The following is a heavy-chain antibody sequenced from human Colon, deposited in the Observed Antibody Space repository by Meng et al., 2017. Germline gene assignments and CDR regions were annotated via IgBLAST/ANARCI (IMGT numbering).Heavy chain of an antibody. CDR3: AKALDSSGYSYERCADY. Sequence: GESLKISCPASGFTVNSHAMSWVRQAPGKGLEWVSAISGSGVSTYYAGSVKGRFTISRDNARNTLYLQMNNLRAEDTALYYCAKALDSSGYSYERCADYWGQGTLVTVSS. V-gene: IGHV3-23*01. CDR2: ISGSGVST. D-gene: IGHD3-22*01. CDR1: GFTVNSHA. J-gene: IGHJ4*02.